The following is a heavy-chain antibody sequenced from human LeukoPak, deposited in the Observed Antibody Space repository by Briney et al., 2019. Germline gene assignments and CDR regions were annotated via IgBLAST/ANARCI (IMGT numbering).Heavy chain of an antibody. Sequence: PSETLSLTCTVSGGSISSHYWSWIRQPPGKGLEWIGYIYYSGSTNYNPSLKSRVTISVDTSKNQFSLKLSSVTAADTAVYYCARVKGDRRFYYYYMDVWGKGTTVTISS. CDR3: ARVKGDRRFYYYYMDV. D-gene: IGHD3-16*01. V-gene: IGHV4-59*11. CDR1: GGSISSHY. J-gene: IGHJ6*03. CDR2: IYYSGST.